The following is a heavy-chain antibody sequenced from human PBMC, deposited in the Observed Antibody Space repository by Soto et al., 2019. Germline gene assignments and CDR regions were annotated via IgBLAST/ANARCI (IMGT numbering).Heavy chain of an antibody. D-gene: IGHD2-2*01. CDR3: ARIPPNCISTTCHFDY. CDR2: MNPSSGDT. CDR1: GYTFTSYY. V-gene: IGHV1-8*02. J-gene: IGHJ4*01. Sequence: ASVKVSCKASGYTFTSYYMHWVRRAPGQGLEWMGLMNPSSGDTGFAQKFQGRVTMTRDTSISTAYMELSSLRSEDTAVYYCARIPPNCISTTCHFDYWGQGTLVTVSS.